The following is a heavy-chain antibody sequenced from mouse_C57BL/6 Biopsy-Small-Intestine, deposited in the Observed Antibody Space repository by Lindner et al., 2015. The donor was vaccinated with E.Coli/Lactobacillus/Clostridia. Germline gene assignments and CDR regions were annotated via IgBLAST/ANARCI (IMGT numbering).Heavy chain of an antibody. J-gene: IGHJ2*01. Sequence: VQLQESGGDLMKPGGSLKLSCAASGFTFSNYAMSWVRQTPDKRLEWVATVSSGGSYTFYPDSMKGRFTISRDNAKNTLYLQMSSLKSEDTAMYYCARRHYDGYFFDFWGQGTTLTVSS. V-gene: IGHV5-6*01. CDR2: VSSGGSYT. CDR3: ARRHYDGYFFDF. D-gene: IGHD1-2*01. CDR1: GFTFSNYA.